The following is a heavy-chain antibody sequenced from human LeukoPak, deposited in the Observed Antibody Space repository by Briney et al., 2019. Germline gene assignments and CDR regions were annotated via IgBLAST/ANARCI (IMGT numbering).Heavy chain of an antibody. Sequence: GGSLRLSCAASGFTFSSYAMNWVRQAPGKGLEWVSAISGSGGSTYYADSVKGRFTISRDNSKNSLYLQMNSLRTEDTAVYYCASRINYYDSSGYYYVGAGFDYWGQGTLVTVSS. CDR2: ISGSGGST. V-gene: IGHV3-23*01. J-gene: IGHJ4*02. D-gene: IGHD3-22*01. CDR3: ASRINYYDSSGYYYVGAGFDY. CDR1: GFTFSSYA.